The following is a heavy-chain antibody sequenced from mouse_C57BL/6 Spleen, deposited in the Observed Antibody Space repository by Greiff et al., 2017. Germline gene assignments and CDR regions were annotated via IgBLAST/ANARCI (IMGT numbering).Heavy chain of an antibody. CDR1: GYTFTSYW. CDR2: IDPNSGGT. J-gene: IGHJ4*01. V-gene: IGHV1-72*01. CDR3: ARGALDYEPFAMDY. Sequence: QVQLKQPGAELVKPGASVKLSCKASGYTFTSYWMHWVKQRPGRGLEWIGRIDPNSGGTKYNEKFKSKATLTVDKPSSTAYMQLSSLTSEDSAVYYCARGALDYEPFAMDYWGQGTSVTVSS. D-gene: IGHD2-4*01.